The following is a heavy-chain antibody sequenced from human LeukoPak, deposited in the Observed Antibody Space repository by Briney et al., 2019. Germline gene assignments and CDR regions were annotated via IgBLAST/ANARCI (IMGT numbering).Heavy chain of an antibody. CDR3: ATGQVAPGSCGSGSYPFDY. J-gene: IGHJ4*02. D-gene: IGHD3-10*01. CDR1: GGSISSGGYY. Sequence: SETLSLTCTVSGGSISSGGYYWGWIRQHPGKGLEWIGYIYYSGSTYYNPSLKSRVTISVDTSKNQFSLKLSSVTAADTAVYYCATGQVAPGSCGSGSYPFDYWGQGTLVTVSS. V-gene: IGHV4-31*03. CDR2: IYYSGST.